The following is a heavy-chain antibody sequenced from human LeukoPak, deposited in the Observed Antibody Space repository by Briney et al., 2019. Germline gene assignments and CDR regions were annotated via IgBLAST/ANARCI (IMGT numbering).Heavy chain of an antibody. J-gene: IGHJ3*02. CDR3: ARDADGAFDI. CDR2: IIPIFGTA. V-gene: IGHV1-69*05. Sequence: SVKVSCKASGGTFSSYAISWVRQAPGQGLEWMGRIIPIFGTANYAQKFQSRVTITTDEPTSTAYMELSSLRSEDTAVYYCARDADGAFDIWGQGTMVTVSS. D-gene: IGHD5-24*01. CDR1: GGTFSSYA.